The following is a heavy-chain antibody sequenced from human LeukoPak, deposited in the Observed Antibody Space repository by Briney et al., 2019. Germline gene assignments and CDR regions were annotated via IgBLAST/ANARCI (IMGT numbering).Heavy chain of an antibody. CDR2: ITGNGDAA. D-gene: IGHD2-2*01. CDR1: GFIFTNYA. Sequence: GGSLRLSCAASGFIFTNYAMSWVRQAPGKGLEWVSTITGNGDAAYYADSVKGRFTISRDNSKNTLFLQMNSLRAEDTAVYYCAKDLAPAAYWGQGTLVTVSS. CDR3: AKDLAPAAY. V-gene: IGHV3-23*01. J-gene: IGHJ4*02.